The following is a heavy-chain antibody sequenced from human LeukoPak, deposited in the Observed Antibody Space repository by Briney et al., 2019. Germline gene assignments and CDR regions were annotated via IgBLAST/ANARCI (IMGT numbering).Heavy chain of an antibody. CDR1: GGSVDTIDYY. Sequence: PSETLSLTCTVSGGSVDTIDYYWSWIRQPPGKGLEWIGYMYHTGSSIYSPSLKSRLTISVDASKNQFPLNLSSMTAADTAVYYCAGDQGGSAHRHAFDIWGQGTLVTVSS. CDR3: AGDQGGSAHRHAFDI. D-gene: IGHD1-26*01. J-gene: IGHJ3*02. V-gene: IGHV4-61*08. CDR2: MYHTGSS.